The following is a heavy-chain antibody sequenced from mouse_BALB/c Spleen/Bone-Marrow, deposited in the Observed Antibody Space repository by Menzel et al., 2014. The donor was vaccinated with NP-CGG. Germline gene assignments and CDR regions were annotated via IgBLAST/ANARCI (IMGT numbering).Heavy chain of an antibody. D-gene: IGHD2-4*01. V-gene: IGHV14-3*02. CDR1: GFNIKDTY. CDR3: TRDYVFYAMDY. Sequence: VQLQQSGAELVKPGASVKLSCTASGFNIKDTYMHWVKQRPEQGLEWIGRIDPANGNTKYDPKFQGKATITTDTSSNTAYLQLSSLTSEDTAVYYCTRDYVFYAMDYWGQRTSVTVSS. CDR2: IDPANGNT. J-gene: IGHJ4*01.